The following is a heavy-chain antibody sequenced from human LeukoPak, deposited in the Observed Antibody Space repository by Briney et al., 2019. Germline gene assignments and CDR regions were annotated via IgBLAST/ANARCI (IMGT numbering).Heavy chain of an antibody. CDR1: GGSFSGYY. Sequence: SETLSLTCAVYGGSFSGYYWSWIRQSPGKGLEWIGEINHSGGTNYNPSLKSRVTISIDTSKNQVSLKLSSVTAADTAIYYCARGQSSVVTAIPYYFDYWGQGTLLTVSS. J-gene: IGHJ4*02. V-gene: IGHV4-34*01. CDR3: ARGQSSVVTAIPYYFDY. D-gene: IGHD2-21*02. CDR2: INHSGGT.